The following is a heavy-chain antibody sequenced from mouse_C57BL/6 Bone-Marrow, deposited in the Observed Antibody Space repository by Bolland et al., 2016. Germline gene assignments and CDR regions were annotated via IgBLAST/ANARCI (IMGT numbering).Heavy chain of an antibody. J-gene: IGHJ4*01. V-gene: IGHV4-1*01. CDR3: ARPYGSNYAMDY. D-gene: IGHD1-1*01. Sequence: NYAPSLKDKFIISRDNAKNTLYLQMSKVRSEDTALYYCARPYGSNYAMDYWGQGTS.